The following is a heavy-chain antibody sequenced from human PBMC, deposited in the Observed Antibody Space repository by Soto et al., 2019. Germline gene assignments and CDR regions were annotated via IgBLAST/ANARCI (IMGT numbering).Heavy chain of an antibody. CDR1: GGSISSYY. Sequence: SETLSLTCTVSGGSISSYYWSWIRQPPGKGLEWIGYIYYSGSTNYNPSLKSRVTISVDTSKNQFSLKLSSVTAADTAVYYCARGRITMVDSHIDYWGQGTLITVSS. CDR3: ARGRITMVDSHIDY. D-gene: IGHD3-10*01. J-gene: IGHJ4*02. CDR2: IYYSGST. V-gene: IGHV4-59*01.